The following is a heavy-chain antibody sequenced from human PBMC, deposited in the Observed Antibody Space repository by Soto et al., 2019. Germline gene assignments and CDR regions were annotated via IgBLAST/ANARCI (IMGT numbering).Heavy chain of an antibody. CDR2: IFYTGST. CDR3: ARAGSYYGSGPFDY. V-gene: IGHV4-39*01. J-gene: IGHJ4*02. Sequence: QLQLQESGPGLLKPSETLSLTCTVSGGSISRSNYYWGWIRQPPGRGLEWIGGIFYTGSTYYNPSLKSRVTLSVDTSKNQFSLKLSSVTAADTAVYYCARAGSYYGSGPFDYWGQGALVTVSS. CDR1: GGSISRSNYY. D-gene: IGHD3-10*01.